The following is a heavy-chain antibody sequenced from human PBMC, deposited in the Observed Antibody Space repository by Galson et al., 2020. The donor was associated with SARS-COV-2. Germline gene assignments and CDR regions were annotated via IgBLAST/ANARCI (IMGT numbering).Heavy chain of an antibody. CDR3: ARGITIFGVVEVFDY. V-gene: IGHV4-31*03. CDR2: IYYSGST. CDR1: GGSISSGGYY. J-gene: IGHJ4*02. Sequence: SETLSLTCTVSGGSISSGGYYWSWIRQHPGKGREWIGYIYYSGSTYYNPSLKSRVTISVDTSKNQFSLKLSSVTAADTAVYYCARGITIFGVVEVFDYWGQGTLVTVSS. D-gene: IGHD3-3*01.